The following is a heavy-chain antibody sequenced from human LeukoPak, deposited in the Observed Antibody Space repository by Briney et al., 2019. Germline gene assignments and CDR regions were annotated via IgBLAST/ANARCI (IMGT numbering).Heavy chain of an antibody. Sequence: PGGSLRLSCAASGFTFSSYAMSWVRPAPGKGLEWVSAISGSGGSTYYADSVKGRFTISRDNSKNTLYLQMNSLRAEDTAVYYCARLDCSSPSCYTFDYWGQGTLVTVSS. J-gene: IGHJ4*02. CDR1: GFTFSSYA. CDR2: ISGSGGST. D-gene: IGHD2-2*02. CDR3: ARLDCSSPSCYTFDY. V-gene: IGHV3-23*01.